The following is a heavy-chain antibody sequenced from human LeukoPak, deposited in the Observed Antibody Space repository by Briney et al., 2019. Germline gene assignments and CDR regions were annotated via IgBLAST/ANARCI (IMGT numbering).Heavy chain of an antibody. J-gene: IGHJ4*02. CDR1: GFTFDDYA. Sequence: GGSLRLSCAASGFTFDDYAMHWVRQAPGKGLEGVSGISWNSGSIVYADSVKGRFTISRDNAKNSLYLQMNSLRAEDMALYYCAKDLTGYSSGWFDYWGQGTLVTVSS. CDR2: ISWNSGSI. CDR3: AKDLTGYSSGWFDY. V-gene: IGHV3-9*03. D-gene: IGHD6-19*01.